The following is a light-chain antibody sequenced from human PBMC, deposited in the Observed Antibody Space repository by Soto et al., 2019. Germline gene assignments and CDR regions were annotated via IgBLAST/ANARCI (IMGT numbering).Light chain of an antibody. V-gene: IGKV3-20*01. CDR1: QSVSSSY. J-gene: IGKJ2*01. CDR3: QKYGSSPPYT. Sequence: EIVLTQSPGTLSLSPGERATLSCRASQSVSSSYLAWYQQKPGQAPRLLIYGASSRATGIPDRFSGSGSGTDLTLTSSRLEPEDFAVYYCQKYGSSPPYTFGQGTKLEIK. CDR2: GAS.